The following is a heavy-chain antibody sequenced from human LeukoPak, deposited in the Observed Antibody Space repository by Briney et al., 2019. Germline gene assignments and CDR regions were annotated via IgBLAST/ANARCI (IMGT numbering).Heavy chain of an antibody. V-gene: IGHV3-9*01. D-gene: IGHD2/OR15-2a*01. CDR2: ISWNSGSI. Sequence: PGGSLRPSCAASGFTFDDYAMHWVRQAPGKGLEWVSGISWNSGSIGYADSVKGRFTISRDNAKNSLYLQMNSLRAEDTALYYCAKGTQPLLSLLRPTPPDYWGQGTLVTVSS. J-gene: IGHJ4*02. CDR1: GFTFDDYA. CDR3: AKGTQPLLSLLRPTPPDY.